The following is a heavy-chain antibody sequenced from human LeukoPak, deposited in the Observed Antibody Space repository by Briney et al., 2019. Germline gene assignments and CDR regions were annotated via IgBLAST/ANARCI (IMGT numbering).Heavy chain of an antibody. D-gene: IGHD4-23*01. CDR1: GFTFSSYW. J-gene: IGHJ4*02. CDR2: IASDGSST. CDR3: ARGRPHGNDY. Sequence: GGSLRLSCAASGFTFSSYWMNWVRQAPGKGLVWVSRIASDGSSTTYADSVKGRFSISRGNAKNTLYLQMNSLRVEDTAVYYCARGRPHGNDYWGQGMLVTVSS. V-gene: IGHV3-74*01.